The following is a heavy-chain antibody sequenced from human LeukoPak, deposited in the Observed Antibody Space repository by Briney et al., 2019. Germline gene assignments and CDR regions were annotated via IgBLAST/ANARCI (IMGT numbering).Heavy chain of an antibody. CDR3: ARTYGGYAEFDY. J-gene: IGHJ4*02. CDR1: GGSISSYY. D-gene: IGHD4-17*01. CDR2: IYYSGST. Sequence: SETLSLTCTVSGGSISSYYWSWIRQPPGKGLEWIGYIYYSGSTNYNPSLKSRVTISVDTSKNQFSLKLSSVTAADTAVYYCARTYGGYAEFDYWGQGTLVTVSS. V-gene: IGHV4-59*01.